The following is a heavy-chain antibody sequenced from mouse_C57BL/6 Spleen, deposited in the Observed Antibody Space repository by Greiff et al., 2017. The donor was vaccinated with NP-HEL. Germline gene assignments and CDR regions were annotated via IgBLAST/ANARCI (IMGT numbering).Heavy chain of an antibody. Sequence: VHLVESGPGLVAPSQSLSITCTVSGFSLTSYGVHWVRQPPGKGLEWLVVIWSDGSTTYNSALKSRLSISKDNSKSQVFLKMNSLQTDDTAMYYCARHYYGSSLYAMDYWGQGTSVTVSS. D-gene: IGHD1-1*01. CDR3: ARHYYGSSLYAMDY. J-gene: IGHJ4*01. CDR1: GFSLTSYG. CDR2: IWSDGST. V-gene: IGHV2-6*03.